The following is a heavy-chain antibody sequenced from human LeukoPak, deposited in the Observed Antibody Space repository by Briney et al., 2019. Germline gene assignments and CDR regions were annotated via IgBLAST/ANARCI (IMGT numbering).Heavy chain of an antibody. CDR3: ARYCSSTSCPAYYYYGMDV. D-gene: IGHD2-2*01. Sequence: SETLSLTCTVSGGSISSSSYYWGWIRQPPGKGLEWIGSIYYSGSTYYNPSLKSRVTISVDTSKNQFSLKLSSATAADTAVYYCARYCSSTSCPAYYYYGMDVWGQGTTVTVSS. V-gene: IGHV4-39*01. CDR2: IYYSGST. CDR1: GGSISSSSYY. J-gene: IGHJ6*02.